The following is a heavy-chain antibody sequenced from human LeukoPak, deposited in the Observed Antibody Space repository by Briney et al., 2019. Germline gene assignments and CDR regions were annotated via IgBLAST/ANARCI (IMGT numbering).Heavy chain of an antibody. CDR2: VNGGGDIT. D-gene: IGHD2-2*01. J-gene: IGHJ4*02. V-gene: IGHV3-23*01. Sequence: PGGSLRLSCAASGSPFGGYAMTWVRQAPGKGLEWVSSVNGGGDITYYRDSVKGRSTISRDNSKNTLPLRMDSLRAEDTGVYYCGKAFCSSTSCSFDFWGQGILVTVAS. CDR3: GKAFCSSTSCSFDF. CDR1: GSPFGGYA.